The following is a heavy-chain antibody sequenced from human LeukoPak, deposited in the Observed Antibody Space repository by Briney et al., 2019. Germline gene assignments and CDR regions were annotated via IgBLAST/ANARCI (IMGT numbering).Heavy chain of an antibody. V-gene: IGHV5-51*01. J-gene: IGHJ3*02. CDR2: IYPGDSDT. CDR1: GYSFTSYW. D-gene: IGHD3-3*01. Sequence: GESLKISCKGSGYSFTSYWIGWVRQMPGKGLEWMGIIYPGDSDTRYSPSFQGQVTISADKSISTAYLQWSSLKASDTAMYYCARQDSYDFWSGNDAFDIWGQGTMVTVSS. CDR3: ARQDSYDFWSGNDAFDI.